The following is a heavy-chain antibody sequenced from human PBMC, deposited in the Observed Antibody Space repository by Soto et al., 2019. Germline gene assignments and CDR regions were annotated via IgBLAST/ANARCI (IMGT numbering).Heavy chain of an antibody. J-gene: IGHJ1*01. V-gene: IGHV1-18*04. Sequence: ASVKVSCKASGYTFTSYGISWVRQAPGQGLEWMGWISAYNGNTNYAQKLQGRVTMTTDTSTSTAHMELRSLRSDDTAVYYCARVGPYSGSYYHAEYFQHRGQGTLVTVSS. CDR3: ARVGPYSGSYYHAEYFQH. D-gene: IGHD1-26*01. CDR1: GYTFTSYG. CDR2: ISAYNGNT.